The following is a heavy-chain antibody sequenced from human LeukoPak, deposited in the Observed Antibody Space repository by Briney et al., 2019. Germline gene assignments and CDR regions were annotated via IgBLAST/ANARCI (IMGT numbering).Heavy chain of an antibody. CDR2: IKQDGSEK. CDR1: GFTFSSYW. V-gene: IGHV3-7*01. CDR3: ARDTYCSSTSCYPLFGDY. J-gene: IGHJ4*02. Sequence: PGGSLRLSCAASGFTFSSYWMSWVRQAPGKGLEWVANIKQDGSEKYYVDSVKGRFTISRDNAKNSLYLQMNSLRAEDTAVYYCARDTYCSSTSCYPLFGDYWGQGTLVTVSS. D-gene: IGHD2-2*01.